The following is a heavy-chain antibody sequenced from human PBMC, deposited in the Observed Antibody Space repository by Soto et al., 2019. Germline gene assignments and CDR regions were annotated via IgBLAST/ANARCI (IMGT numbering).Heavy chain of an antibody. CDR3: AREDDTTGHYSWFDP. V-gene: IGHV1-69*13. J-gene: IGHJ5*02. CDR1: GTTFDSFT. CDR2: FVPMFGSA. D-gene: IGHD3-9*01. Sequence: GASVKVSCKPSGTTFDSFTFSWVRQAPGQGLEWMGGFVPMFGSASIAQRFQGRVRITADACTGTGYMELSDLRSEDSAIYYCAREDDTTGHYSWFDPWGPGTLVTVSS.